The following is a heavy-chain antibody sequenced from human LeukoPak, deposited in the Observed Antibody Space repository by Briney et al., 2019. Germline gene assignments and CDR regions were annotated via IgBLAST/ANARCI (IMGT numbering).Heavy chain of an antibody. CDR2: IYYSGST. Sequence: SETLSLTCTVSGGSISSSSYYWGWIRQPPGKGLEWIGSIYYSGSTYYNPSPKSRVTISVDTSKNQFSLKLSSVTAADTAVYYCASQVALVGNIVVVVAAIDYWGQGTLVTVSS. CDR1: GGSISSSSYY. CDR3: ASQVALVGNIVVVVAAIDY. J-gene: IGHJ4*02. D-gene: IGHD2-15*01. V-gene: IGHV4-39*07.